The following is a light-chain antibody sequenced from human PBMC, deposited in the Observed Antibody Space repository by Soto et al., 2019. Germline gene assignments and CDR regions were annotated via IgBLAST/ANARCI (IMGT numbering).Light chain of an antibody. CDR3: QQYYSYPPSIT. Sequence: EIAVTQSPATLSLSPGMRATLSCRASQHISTNLAWYQQKPGQAPRLLIYYASTRATGIPDRFSGSGSGTEFTLTISSLQSEDFATYYCQQYYSYPPSITFGQGTRLEIK. CDR1: QHISTN. J-gene: IGKJ5*01. V-gene: IGKV3-15*01. CDR2: YAS.